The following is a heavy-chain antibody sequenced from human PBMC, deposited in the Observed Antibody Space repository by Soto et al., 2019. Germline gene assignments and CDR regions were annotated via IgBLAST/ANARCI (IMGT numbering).Heavy chain of an antibody. CDR2: IYYSGST. D-gene: IGHD1-1*01. J-gene: IGHJ6*02. V-gene: IGHV4-61*01. CDR1: GGSVSSGRYY. CDR3: ARDQGGTPPPYYYGMDV. Sequence: SETLSLTCTVSGGSVSSGRYYWSWIRQPPGKGLEWIGYIYYSGSTNYNPSLKSRVTISVDTSKNQFSLKLSSVTAADTAVYYCARDQGGTPPPYYYGMDVWGQGTTVTVSS.